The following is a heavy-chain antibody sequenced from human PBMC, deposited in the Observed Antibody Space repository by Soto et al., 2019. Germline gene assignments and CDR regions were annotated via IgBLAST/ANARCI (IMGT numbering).Heavy chain of an antibody. CDR1: GGSISSYY. D-gene: IGHD2-21*02. Sequence: QVQLQESGPGLVKPSETLSLTCTVSGGSISSYYLSWIRQTPGKGLEYIAYMYHGGNINYNPSLKSRVSVSVDMSENQFSLKLSSVTTADTAVYYCARLTYCGGDCYRAWYFDLWGRGTLVTVSS. CDR2: MYHGGNI. J-gene: IGHJ2*01. CDR3: ARLTYCGGDCYRAWYFDL. V-gene: IGHV4-59*01.